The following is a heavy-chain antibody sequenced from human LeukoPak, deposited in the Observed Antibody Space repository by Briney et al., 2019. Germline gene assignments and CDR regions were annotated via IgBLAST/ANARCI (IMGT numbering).Heavy chain of an antibody. CDR1: GYTFTGYY. CDR3: VQVGTSCCEVSFDY. CDR2: INPNSGGT. J-gene: IGHJ4*02. V-gene: IGHV1-2*02. D-gene: IGHD2-2*01. Sequence: ASVKVSCKASGYTFTGYYMHWVRQAPGQGLEWMGWINPNSGGTNYAQKFQGRVTMTRDTFISTAYMELSRLRSDDTAVYYCVQVGTSCCEVSFDYWGQGTLVTVSS.